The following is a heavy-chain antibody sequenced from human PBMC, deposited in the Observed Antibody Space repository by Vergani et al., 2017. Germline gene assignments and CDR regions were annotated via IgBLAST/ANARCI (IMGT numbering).Heavy chain of an antibody. CDR2: IYTSGST. D-gene: IGHD3-16*02. Sequence: QVQLPESGPGLVKPSQTLSLTCTVSGGSISSGSYYWSWIRQPAGKGLEWIGRIYTSGSTNYNPSLKSRVTISVDTSKNQFSLKLSSVTAADTAVYYCAREFEITFGGVIVNWFDPWGQGTLVTVSS. V-gene: IGHV4-61*02. J-gene: IGHJ5*02. CDR3: AREFEITFGGVIVNWFDP. CDR1: GGSISSGSYY.